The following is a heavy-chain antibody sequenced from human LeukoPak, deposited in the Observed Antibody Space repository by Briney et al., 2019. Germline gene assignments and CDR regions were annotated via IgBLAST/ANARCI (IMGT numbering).Heavy chain of an antibody. CDR1: GITFSRSA. CDR2: ISYDGTNK. V-gene: IGHV3-30*04. J-gene: IGHJ4*02. Sequence: GGSLRLSRAASGITFSRSAMHWVRQAPGKGLEWVAIISYDGTNKYYLDSVKGRFTISRDNPKNTLYLQMDSLRAEDTAVYYCTRGTVPGLATTYGTYFDSWGQGTLVTVSS. D-gene: IGHD5-12*01. CDR3: TRGTVPGLATTYGTYFDS.